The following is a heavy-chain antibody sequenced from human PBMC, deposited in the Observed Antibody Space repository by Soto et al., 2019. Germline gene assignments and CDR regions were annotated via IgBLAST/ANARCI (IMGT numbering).Heavy chain of an antibody. Sequence: ASVKVSCKASGYTFTSYGISWVLQAPGQGLEWMGWISAYNGNTNYAQKLQGRVTMTTDTSTSTAYMELRSLRSDDTAVYYCARGPTGYSNYVPNFDYWGQGTLVTVSS. D-gene: IGHD4-4*01. CDR2: ISAYNGNT. CDR3: ARGPTGYSNYVPNFDY. J-gene: IGHJ4*02. V-gene: IGHV1-18*01. CDR1: GYTFTSYG.